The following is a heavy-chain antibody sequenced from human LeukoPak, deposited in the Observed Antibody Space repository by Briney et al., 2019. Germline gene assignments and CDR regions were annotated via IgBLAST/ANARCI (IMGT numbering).Heavy chain of an antibody. V-gene: IGHV3-9*01. CDR1: GFTFDDFA. Sequence: GMSLRFSCAASGFTFDDFAMHWVRQTQGKGLEYGTGISWNRGGIVYVDSVKGRFTISRDNAKNSLYLKMNSLRAEDTAFYYCTKGAPQASSSWPFDYWGQGTLVTVSS. J-gene: IGHJ4*02. CDR2: ISWNRGGI. CDR3: TKGAPQASSSWPFDY. D-gene: IGHD6-13*01.